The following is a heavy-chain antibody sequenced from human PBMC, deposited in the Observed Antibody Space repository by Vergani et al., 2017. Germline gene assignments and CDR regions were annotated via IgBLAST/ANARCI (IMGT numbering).Heavy chain of an antibody. CDR1: GGSISTSDDY. CDR2: IFHSGRT. D-gene: IGHD1-20*01. V-gene: IGHV4-31*03. J-gene: IGHJ6*02. Sequence: QVQLQESGPGLVKPSQTLSLTCTVSGGSISTSDDYWGWLRQRPGKGLEWIGYIFHSGRTYYNPSLKSRVTISVDTSKNQFSLKLSSVTAADTAVYYCARFLTGTTIYYYYGMDVWGQGTTVTVAS. CDR3: ARFLTGTTIYYYYGMDV.